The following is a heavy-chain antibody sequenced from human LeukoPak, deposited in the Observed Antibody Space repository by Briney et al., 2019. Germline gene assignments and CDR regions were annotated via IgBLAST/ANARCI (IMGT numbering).Heavy chain of an antibody. CDR1: GFTFSSYG. D-gene: IGHD3-10*01. J-gene: IGHJ4*02. CDR2: ISGSGGST. CDR3: AKDREYYFDY. Sequence: AGGSLRLSCAASGFTFSSYGMSWVRQAPGKGLEWVSAISGSGGSTYYADSVKGRFTISRDNSKNTLYLQMNSLRAEDTAVYYCAKDREYYFDYWGQGTLVTVSS. V-gene: IGHV3-23*01.